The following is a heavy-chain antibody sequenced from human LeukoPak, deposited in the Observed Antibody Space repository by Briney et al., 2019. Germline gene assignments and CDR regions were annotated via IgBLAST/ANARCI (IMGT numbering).Heavy chain of an antibody. J-gene: IGHJ5*02. Sequence: SQTLSLTCTVSGGSISSGGYYWSWIRQHPGKGLEWIGYIYYSGSTYYNPSLKRRVTISVDTSKNQFSLKLSSVTAADTAVYYCARDVSGSSPGYIGPCGQGALGTVSS. CDR3: ARDVSGSSPGYIGP. CDR2: IYYSGST. V-gene: IGHV4-31*03. CDR1: GGSISSGGYY. D-gene: IGHD1-1*01.